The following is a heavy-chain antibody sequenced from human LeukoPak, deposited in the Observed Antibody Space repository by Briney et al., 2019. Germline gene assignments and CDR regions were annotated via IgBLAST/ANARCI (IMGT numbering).Heavy chain of an antibody. CDR2: INPNSGGT. D-gene: IGHD3-9*01. J-gene: IGHJ4*02. CDR1: GCTFTGYY. CDR3: ASGVIRYFDWLLPPFDY. Sequence: ASVKVSCKASGCTFTGYYMHWVRQAPGQGLEWMGWINPNSGGTNYAQKFQGRVTMTRDTSISTAYMELSRLRSDDTAVYYCASGVIRYFDWLLPPFDYWGQGTLVTVSS. V-gene: IGHV1-2*02.